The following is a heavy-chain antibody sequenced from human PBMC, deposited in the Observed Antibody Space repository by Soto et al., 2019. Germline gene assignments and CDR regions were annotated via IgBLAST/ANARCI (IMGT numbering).Heavy chain of an antibody. CDR2: IGTSGKTI. Sequence: EVQLVESGGGVVQAGGSLRLFCAVSGFTFSSYEMNWVRQAPGKGLEWVSYIGTSGKTIYYADSVRGRFTISRDNAKNSLHLQMNPLRAADTAVYLCARVLAMYAGKFGYGLEVWGRGTTVNVSS. CDR1: GFTFSSYE. CDR3: ARVLAMYAGKFGYGLEV. V-gene: IGHV3-48*03. J-gene: IGHJ6*01. D-gene: IGHD5-18*01.